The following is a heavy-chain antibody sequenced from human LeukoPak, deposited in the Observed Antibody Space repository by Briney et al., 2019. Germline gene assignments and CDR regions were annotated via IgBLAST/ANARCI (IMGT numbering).Heavy chain of an antibody. CDR3: ARGCSGGRCSYFDY. Sequence: GGSLRLSCAASGFTFSNYGMHWVRQAPGKGLEWVALIWYDGTSKYYADSVKGRFTISRDNSKNTLYLQMNSLRAEDTAVYYCARGCSGGRCSYFDYWGQGTLVTVSS. V-gene: IGHV3-33*01. CDR1: GFTFSNYG. D-gene: IGHD2-15*01. J-gene: IGHJ4*02. CDR2: IWYDGTSK.